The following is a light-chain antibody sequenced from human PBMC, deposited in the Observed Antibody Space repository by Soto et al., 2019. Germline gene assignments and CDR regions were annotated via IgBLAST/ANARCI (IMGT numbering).Light chain of an antibody. CDR3: QQFTA. CDR2: DAS. CDR1: QGISSA. V-gene: IGKV1-13*02. J-gene: IGKJ4*01. Sequence: IQLTQSPFSLSASVGDRSTITCRASQGISSALAWYQQKPGKTPKLLIYDASSLESGVPSRFSGSGSGTDFTLTLSSLQPEDFATYYCQQFTAFGGGTKVDIK.